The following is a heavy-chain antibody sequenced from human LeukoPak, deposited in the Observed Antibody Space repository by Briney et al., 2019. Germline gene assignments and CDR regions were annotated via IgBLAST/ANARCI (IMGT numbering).Heavy chain of an antibody. CDR1: GFTFSHFG. CDR3: AKDAQRGFDYSNSLEY. CDR2: IWSDGTNK. D-gene: IGHD4-11*01. J-gene: IGHJ4*02. Sequence: GGSLRLSCAASGFTFSHFGFHWVRQAPGKGLEWVAVIWSDGTNKYYGDSVKGRFIIQRDDSQKTVYLQMNRLRTEVTAIDYCAKDAQRGFDYSNSLEYWGQGSLVTVSS. V-gene: IGHV3-33*06.